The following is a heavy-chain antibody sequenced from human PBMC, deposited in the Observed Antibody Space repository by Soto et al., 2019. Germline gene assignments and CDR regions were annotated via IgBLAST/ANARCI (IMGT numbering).Heavy chain of an antibody. Sequence: SETLSLTCTVSGGSISSYYWSWIRQPPGKGLEWIGYIYYSGSTNYNPSLKSRVTISVDTSKNQFSLKLSSVTAADTAVYYCARDLRYCSSTSCYESWFDPWGQGTLVTVSS. J-gene: IGHJ5*02. CDR3: ARDLRYCSSTSCYESWFDP. CDR2: IYYSGST. V-gene: IGHV4-59*01. CDR1: GGSISSYY. D-gene: IGHD2-2*01.